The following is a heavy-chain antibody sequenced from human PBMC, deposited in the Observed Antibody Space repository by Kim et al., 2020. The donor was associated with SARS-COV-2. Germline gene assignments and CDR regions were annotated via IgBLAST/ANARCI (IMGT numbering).Heavy chain of an antibody. Sequence: GGSLRLSCAASGFTFSSYWMHWVRQAPGKGLVWVSRINSDGSSTSYADSVKGRFTISRDNAKNTLYLQMNSLRAEDTAVYYCAGVGATDYLSYYYGMDVWGQGTTVTVSS. CDR1: GFTFSSYW. D-gene: IGHD1-26*01. J-gene: IGHJ6*02. V-gene: IGHV3-74*01. CDR3: AGVGATDYLSYYYGMDV. CDR2: INSDGSST.